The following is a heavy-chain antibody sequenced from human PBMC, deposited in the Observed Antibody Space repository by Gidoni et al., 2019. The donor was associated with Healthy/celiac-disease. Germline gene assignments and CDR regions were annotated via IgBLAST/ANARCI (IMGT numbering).Heavy chain of an antibody. CDR3: ARGIGPYYYDSSENWFDP. V-gene: IGHV1-8*01. Sequence: QVQLVQSGAEVKKPGASVKVSCKASGYTFTSYDINWVRQATGQGLEWMGWMNPNSGNTGYAQKFQGRVTMTRNTSISTAYMELSSLRSEDTAVYYCARGIGPYYYDSSENWFDPWGQGTLVTVSS. CDR1: GYTFTSYD. J-gene: IGHJ5*02. D-gene: IGHD3-22*01. CDR2: MNPNSGNT.